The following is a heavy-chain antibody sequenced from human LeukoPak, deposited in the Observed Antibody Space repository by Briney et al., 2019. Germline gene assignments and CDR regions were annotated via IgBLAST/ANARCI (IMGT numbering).Heavy chain of an antibody. CDR1: GFTFSSYW. Sequence: GGSLRLSCAASGFTFSSYWMSWVRQAPGKGLEWVANIKLDGSEKNYVDSVKGRFTISRDNAKNSVYLQMNSLRAEDTAVYYCARGGTATHYFDYWGQGTLVTVSS. V-gene: IGHV3-7*01. CDR3: ARGGTATHYFDY. J-gene: IGHJ4*02. D-gene: IGHD3-16*01. CDR2: IKLDGSEK.